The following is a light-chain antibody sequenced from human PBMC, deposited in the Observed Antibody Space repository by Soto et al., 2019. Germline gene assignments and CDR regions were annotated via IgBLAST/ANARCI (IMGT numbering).Light chain of an antibody. CDR1: SSDVGTYNL. V-gene: IGLV2-23*02. Sequence: QSVLTQPASVSGSPGQSVTVSCTGSSSDVGTYNLVSRYQQHPGKVPKLLIYEVNKRPSGVSNRFSGSKSGNTASLTISGLQAEDEADYYCCSYAGSSTYYVFGTGTKVTVL. CDR2: EVN. CDR3: CSYAGSSTYYV. J-gene: IGLJ1*01.